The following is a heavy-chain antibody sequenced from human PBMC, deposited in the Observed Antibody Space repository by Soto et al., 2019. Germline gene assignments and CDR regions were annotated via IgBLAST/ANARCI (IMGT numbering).Heavy chain of an antibody. Sequence: SVTLSLTCAVYGASLSDNYCNWLRQPPGKGLEWIGEINHSGNTNYNPSLRSRVTISIDTSKNQLLLNLRSVSAADTAVYYCGRGRGEFDAWGQGTPVTVSS. V-gene: IGHV4-34*01. CDR2: INHSGNT. J-gene: IGHJ5*02. CDR3: GRGRGEFDA. CDR1: GASLSDNY. D-gene: IGHD2-21*01.